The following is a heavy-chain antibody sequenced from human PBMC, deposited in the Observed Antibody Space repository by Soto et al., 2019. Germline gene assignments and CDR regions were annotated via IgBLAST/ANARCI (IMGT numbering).Heavy chain of an antibody. CDR2: IYYSGYT. V-gene: IGHV4-59*05. Sequence: SETLSLTCTVSSGSISVYYWGWIRQPPGKGLEWIGCIYYSGYTYYNPSLKSRVTISVGRSRNQFSLNLRSVTAADTAVYYCVSGTSFYDVLTGYYVDRWFDPWGQGTLVTVSS. CDR1: SGSISVYY. D-gene: IGHD3-9*01. J-gene: IGHJ5*02. CDR3: VSGTSFYDVLTGYYVDRWFDP.